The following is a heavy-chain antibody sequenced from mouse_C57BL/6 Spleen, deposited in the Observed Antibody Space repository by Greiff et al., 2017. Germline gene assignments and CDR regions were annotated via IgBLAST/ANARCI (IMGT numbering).Heavy chain of an antibody. CDR1: GFTFSSYA. CDR2: ISAGGSCT. Sequence: EVHLVESGRGLVKPGGSLKLSCAASGFTFSSYAMSWVRQTPEKRLEWVATISAGGSCTYYPDNVKGRFTITRDNAQNNLYLQMSHLKSEDTAMYYCAREGIYYAMDYWGQGTSVTVSS. J-gene: IGHJ4*01. CDR3: AREGIYYAMDY. V-gene: IGHV5-4*01.